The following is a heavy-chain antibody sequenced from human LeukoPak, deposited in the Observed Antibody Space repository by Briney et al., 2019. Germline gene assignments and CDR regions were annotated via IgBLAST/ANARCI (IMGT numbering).Heavy chain of an antibody. D-gene: IGHD4-17*01. CDR1: GGSISSYY. Sequence: SETLSLTCTVSGGSISSYYWSWIRQPPGKGLEWIGYIYYSGSTNYNPSLKSRVTISVDTSKNQFSLKLSSVTAADTAVYYCARDRTTVTTGGAFDIWGQGTMVTVSS. V-gene: IGHV4-59*01. J-gene: IGHJ3*02. CDR2: IYYSGST. CDR3: ARDRTTVTTGGAFDI.